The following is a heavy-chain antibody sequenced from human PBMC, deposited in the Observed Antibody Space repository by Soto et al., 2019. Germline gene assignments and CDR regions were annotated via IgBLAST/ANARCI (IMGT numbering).Heavy chain of an antibody. D-gene: IGHD3-3*01. CDR2: MNPNSGNT. CDR1: GYTFTSYD. V-gene: IGHV1-8*01. J-gene: IGHJ6*03. CDR3: VMKSITIFGVVIIDYMDV. Sequence: ALVKVSCKASGYTFTSYDINWVRQATGQGLEWMGWMNPNSGNTGYAQKFQGRVTMTRNTSISTAYMELSSLRSEDTAVYYCVMKSITIFGVVIIDYMDVWGKGTTVTVSS.